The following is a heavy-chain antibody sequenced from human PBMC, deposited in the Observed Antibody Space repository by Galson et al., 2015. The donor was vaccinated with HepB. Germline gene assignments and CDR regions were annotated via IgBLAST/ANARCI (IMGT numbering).Heavy chain of an antibody. V-gene: IGHV3-30*02. CDR2: IRYDGSNK. J-gene: IGHJ4*02. D-gene: IGHD6-13*01. CDR1: GFTFSSYG. CDR3: AKDGSGIAAAGVFDY. Sequence: SLRLSCAASGFTFSSYGMHWVRQAPGKGLEWVAFIRYDGSNKYYADSVKGRFTISRDNSKNTLYLQMNSLRAEDTAVYYCAKDGSGIAAAGVFDYWGQGTLVTVSS.